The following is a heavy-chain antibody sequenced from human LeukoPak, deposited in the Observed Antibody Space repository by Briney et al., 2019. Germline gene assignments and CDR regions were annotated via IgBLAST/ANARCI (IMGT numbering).Heavy chain of an antibody. CDR2: ISAYNGNT. J-gene: IGHJ4*02. V-gene: IGHV1-18*01. CDR1: GYTFTSYG. Sequence: ASVKVSCKASGYTFTSYGIGWVRQAPGQGLEWMGWISAYNGNTNYAQKLQGRVTMTTDTSTSTAYMELRSLRSDDTAVYYCARDGYCSSTSCYIRDFDYWGQGTLVTVSS. D-gene: IGHD2-2*02. CDR3: ARDGYCSSTSCYIRDFDY.